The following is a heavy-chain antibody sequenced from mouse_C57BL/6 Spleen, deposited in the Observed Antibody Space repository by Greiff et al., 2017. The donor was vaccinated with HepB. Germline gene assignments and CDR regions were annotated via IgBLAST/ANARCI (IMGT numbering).Heavy chain of an antibody. D-gene: IGHD1-1*01. Sequence: VQLQQSGAELVRPGASVKLSCTASGFNIKDDYMHWVKQRPEQGLEWIGWIDPENGDTEYASKFQGKATITADTSSNTAYLQLSSLTSEDTAVYSCTVVLLRSAWFAYWGQGTLVTVSA. CDR1: GFNIKDDY. V-gene: IGHV14-4*01. CDR2: IDPENGDT. J-gene: IGHJ3*01. CDR3: TVVLLRSAWFAY.